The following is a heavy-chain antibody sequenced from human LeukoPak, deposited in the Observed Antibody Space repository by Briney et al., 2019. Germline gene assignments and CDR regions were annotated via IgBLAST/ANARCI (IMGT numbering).Heavy chain of an antibody. CDR3: ARVADSSGYYEYYFDY. V-gene: IGHV4-4*07. CDR2: IYTSGST. Sequence: SETLSLTYTVSGGSISSYYWSWIRQPAGKGLEWIGRIYTSGSTNYNPSLKSRVTMSVDTSKNQSSLKLSSVTAADTAVYYCARVADSSGYYEYYFDYWGQGTLVTVSS. D-gene: IGHD3-22*01. CDR1: GGSISSYY. J-gene: IGHJ4*02.